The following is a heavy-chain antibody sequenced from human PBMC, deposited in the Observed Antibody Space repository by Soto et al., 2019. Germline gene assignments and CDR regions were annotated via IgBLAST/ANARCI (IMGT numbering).Heavy chain of an antibody. D-gene: IGHD6-13*01. CDR1: GGSFSGYY. CDR2: INHSGST. V-gene: IGHV4-34*01. CDR3: ARVGIAAAGNWFDP. Sequence: SETLSLTCAVYGGSFSGYYWSWIRQPPGKGLEWIGEINHSGSTNYNPSLKSRVTISVDTSKNQFSLKLSSVTAADTAVYYCARVGIAAAGNWFDPWGQGTLVTVSS. J-gene: IGHJ5*02.